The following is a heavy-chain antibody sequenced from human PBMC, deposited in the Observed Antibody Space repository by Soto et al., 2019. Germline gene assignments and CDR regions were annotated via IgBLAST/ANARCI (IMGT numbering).Heavy chain of an antibody. V-gene: IGHV4-34*01. CDR3: ARVERGTATTVVDAFDI. J-gene: IGHJ3*02. CDR2: MSHSGGT. Sequence: QVPLQQWGAGLLKPSETLSLTCAVYGGFVSSGSYYWSWIRQPPGKGLEWIGEMSHSGGTHFNPSLKSRGTISVDTSKNQFSLKMSSVTAADTALYYCARVERGTATTVVDAFDIWGPGTMVTVSS. D-gene: IGHD1-1*01. CDR1: GGFVSSGSYY.